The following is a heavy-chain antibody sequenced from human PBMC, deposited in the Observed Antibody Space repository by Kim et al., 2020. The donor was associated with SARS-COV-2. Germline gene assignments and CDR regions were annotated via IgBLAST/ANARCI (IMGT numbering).Heavy chain of an antibody. J-gene: IGHJ4*02. CDR1: GFTFTSHG. D-gene: IGHD3-10*01. Sequence: GGSLRLSCAASGFTFTSHGIHWARQAPGKGLEWVAVISHDGTSHYYIDSVKGRFTISRDDSKNTLYLQMNSLRAEDTALYYCARGGYYGSGSFPDYWGRGTLVTGSS. V-gene: IGHV3-33*05. CDR2: ISHDGTSH. CDR3: ARGGYYGSGSFPDY.